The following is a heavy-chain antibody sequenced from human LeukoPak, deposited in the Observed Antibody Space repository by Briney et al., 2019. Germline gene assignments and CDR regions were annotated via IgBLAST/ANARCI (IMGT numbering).Heavy chain of an antibody. J-gene: IGHJ5*02. D-gene: IGHD6-19*01. V-gene: IGHV4-31*03. CDR2: IYYSGST. CDR3: ARVSQWLVNWFDP. Sequence: SETLSLTCTVSGGSISSGGYYWSWIRQHPGKGLEWIGYIYYSGSTYYNPSLKSRVTISVDTSKNQFSLKLSSVTAADTAVYYCARVSQWLVNWFDPWGQGTLVTVSS. CDR1: GGSISSGGYY.